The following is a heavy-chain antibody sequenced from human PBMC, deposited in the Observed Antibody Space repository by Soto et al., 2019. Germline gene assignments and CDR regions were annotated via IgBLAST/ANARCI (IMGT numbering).Heavy chain of an antibody. CDR3: VKERPARGFDF. V-gene: IGHV3-23*01. CDR1: GFTFSNYA. CDR2: ISGGGDNT. J-gene: IGHJ4*02. Sequence: EVQLLDSGGGLVQPGGSLRLSCEASGFTFSNYAMNWVRQAPGKGLEWVLGISGGGDNTYYADSVKGRFTISRDNSKNLVFLQLNSLRAEDQAVYYCVKERPARGFDFWGQGTLVTFS.